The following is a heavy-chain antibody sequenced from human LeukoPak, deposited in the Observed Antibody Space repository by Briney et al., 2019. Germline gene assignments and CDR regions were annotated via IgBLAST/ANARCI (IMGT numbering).Heavy chain of an antibody. CDR3: ARSIKYHDVWSGRGVYGLDV. V-gene: IGHV1-46*01. CDR1: GYTLTSYY. CDR2: MNPSVGST. Sequence: GASVKVSCKASGYTLTSYYMHSVRQAPGHGLQWMGMMNPSVGSTSHAQKFQGRVRMTRDTSTSTFYMELSRLRSEDTAIFYCARSIKYHDVWSGRGVYGLDVWGQGTTVTVSS. J-gene: IGHJ6*02. D-gene: IGHD3-3*01.